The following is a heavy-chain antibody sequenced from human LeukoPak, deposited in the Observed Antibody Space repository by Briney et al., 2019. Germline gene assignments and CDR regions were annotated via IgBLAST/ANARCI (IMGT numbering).Heavy chain of an antibody. CDR2: IYHSGST. V-gene: IGHV4-30-2*01. CDR1: GGSISSGGYY. J-gene: IGHJ4*02. CDR3: ARGTPLTGDLDY. D-gene: IGHD7-27*01. Sequence: SQTLSLTCTVSGGSISSGGYYWSWIRQPPGKVLAWIGYIYHSGSTYYNPSLKSRVTISVDRSKNQFSLKLSSVTAADTAVYYCARGTPLTGDLDYWGQGTLVTVSS.